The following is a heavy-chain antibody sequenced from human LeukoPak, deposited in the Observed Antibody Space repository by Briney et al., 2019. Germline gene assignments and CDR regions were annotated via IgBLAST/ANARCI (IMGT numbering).Heavy chain of an antibody. CDR2: SSSSSSYI. CDR1: GFTFSSYS. D-gene: IGHD4-23*01. Sequence: PGGSLRLSCAASGFTFSSYSMNWVRQAPGKGLECVSSSSSSSSYIYYADSVKGRFTFSRDNAKNSLYLQMNSLRAEDTAVYYCARGWAHDYGGNSRHDAFDIWGQGTMVTVSS. V-gene: IGHV3-21*01. J-gene: IGHJ3*02. CDR3: ARGWAHDYGGNSRHDAFDI.